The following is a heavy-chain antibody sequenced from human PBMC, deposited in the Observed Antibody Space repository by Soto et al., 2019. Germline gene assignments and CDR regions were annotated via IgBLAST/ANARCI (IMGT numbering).Heavy chain of an antibody. J-gene: IGHJ4*02. V-gene: IGHV4-4*07. D-gene: IGHD3-3*01. CDR2: IDNSGST. CDR3: ARGGQDFWSGPFDY. Sequence: RQPAGKGLEWIGRIDNSGSTNYNPSLKSRITMSADTSRNQFSLKLNSVTAADTAVYYCARGGQDFWSGPFDYWGQGALVTVSS.